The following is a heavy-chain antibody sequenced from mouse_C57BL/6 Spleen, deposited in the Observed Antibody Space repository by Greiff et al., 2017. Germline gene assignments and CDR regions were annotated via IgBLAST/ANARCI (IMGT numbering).Heavy chain of an antibody. V-gene: IGHV1-50*01. J-gene: IGHJ4*01. CDR1: GYTFTSYW. Sequence: QVQLQQPGAELVKPGASVKLSCKASGYTFTSYWMQWVKQRPGQGLEWIGEIDPSDSYTNYNQKFKGKSTLTVDTSSSTAYMQLSSLTSEDSAVYYCARRGNDGNYIYYAMDYWGQGTSVTVSS. CDR2: IDPSDSYT. CDR3: ARRGNDGNYIYYAMDY. D-gene: IGHD2-1*01.